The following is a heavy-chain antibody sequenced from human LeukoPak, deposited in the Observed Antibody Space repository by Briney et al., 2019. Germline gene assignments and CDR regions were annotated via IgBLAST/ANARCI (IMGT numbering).Heavy chain of an antibody. CDR2: LSGSSGST. CDR1: GFTFSAYA. J-gene: IGHJ4*02. Sequence: GGSLRLSCAASGFTFSAYAMSWVRQAPGKGLEWVSSLSGSSGSTYYADSVKGRFTISRDNSKNTLYLQMNSLRHEDTAVYYCAKVLGIAVAGKVDYWGQGTLVTVSS. D-gene: IGHD6-19*01. V-gene: IGHV3-23*01. CDR3: AKVLGIAVAGKVDY.